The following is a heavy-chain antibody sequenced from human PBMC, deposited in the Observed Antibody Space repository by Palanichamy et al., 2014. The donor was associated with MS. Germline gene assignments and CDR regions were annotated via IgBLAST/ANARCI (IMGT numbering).Heavy chain of an antibody. D-gene: IGHD5-18*01. Sequence: EVQVLESGGGLVQPGGSLRLSCAASGLTFSSYAMSWVRQAPGKGLEWVSGISGSGGSTYYADSVKGRFTISRDNSKNMLYLQMNSLRAEDTAVYYCAKCISYTYATPVDSWGQGTLVTVSS. J-gene: IGHJ4*02. CDR2: ISGSGGST. V-gene: IGHV3-23*01. CDR1: GLTFSSYA. CDR3: AKCISYTYATPVDS.